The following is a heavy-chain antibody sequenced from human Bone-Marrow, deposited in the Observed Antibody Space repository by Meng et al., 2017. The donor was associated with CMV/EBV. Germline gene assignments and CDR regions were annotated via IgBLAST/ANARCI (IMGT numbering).Heavy chain of an antibody. V-gene: IGHV3-33*01. CDR2: IWYDGSNK. J-gene: IGHJ4*02. CDR1: GFTFSSYS. Sequence: GGSLRLSCAASGFTFSSYSMHWVRQAPGKGLEWVAVIWYDGSNKYYADSVKGRFTISRDNSKNTLYLQMNSLKTEDTAVYYCTTGARWGQGTLVTVSS. CDR3: TTGAR.